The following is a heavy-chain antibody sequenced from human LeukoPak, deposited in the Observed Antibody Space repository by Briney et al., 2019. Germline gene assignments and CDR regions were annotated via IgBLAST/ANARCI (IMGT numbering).Heavy chain of an antibody. CDR2: ISGSGGST. Sequence: GSLRLSCSASGFTFSSYALSWVRQAPGKGLEWVSAISGSGGSTYYADSVRGRFTISRDNSKNTLYLQMNSLRAEDTAVYYCAKVDLVYREYYFDYWGQGTLVTVSS. J-gene: IGHJ4*02. D-gene: IGHD5/OR15-5a*01. CDR3: AKVDLVYREYYFDY. V-gene: IGHV3-23*01. CDR1: GFTFSSYA.